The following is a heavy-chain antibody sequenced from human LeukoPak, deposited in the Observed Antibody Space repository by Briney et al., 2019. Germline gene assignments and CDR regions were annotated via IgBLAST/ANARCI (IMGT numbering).Heavy chain of an antibody. Sequence: SETLSLTCTVSGGSISSYYWSWIRQPPGKGLEWIGYISNSGSTNYNPSLKSRVTISVDTSKNQFSLKLNSVTAADTAVYYCARRGYCSGGSCYVSYWGQGTLVTVSS. V-gene: IGHV4-4*08. CDR1: GGSISSYY. CDR3: ARRGYCSGGSCYVSY. CDR2: ISNSGST. D-gene: IGHD2-15*01. J-gene: IGHJ4*02.